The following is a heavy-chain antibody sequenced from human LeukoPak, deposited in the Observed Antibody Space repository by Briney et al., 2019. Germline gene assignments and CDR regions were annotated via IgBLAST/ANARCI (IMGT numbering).Heavy chain of an antibody. J-gene: IGHJ6*03. D-gene: IGHD1-26*01. CDR3: ARAAGGWDKYYYYYVDV. CDR2: IYYSGST. Sequence: SETLSLTCTVSGGSITSYYWSCIRQPPGKGLEWIGYIYYSGSTNYNPSRKSRVTISVDTSKNQFSLKLSSVTAADTAVYYCARAAGGWDKYYYYYVDVWGKGTTVTVSS. V-gene: IGHV4-59*01. CDR1: GGSITSYY.